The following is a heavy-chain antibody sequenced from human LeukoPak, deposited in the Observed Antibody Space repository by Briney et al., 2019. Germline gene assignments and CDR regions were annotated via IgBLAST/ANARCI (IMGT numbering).Heavy chain of an antibody. CDR3: ARDRNFYDILTNWSGDYYYGMDV. J-gene: IGHJ6*02. CDR1: GFTFGDYA. V-gene: IGHV3-49*04. D-gene: IGHD3-9*01. CDR2: IRSKAYGGTT. Sequence: GGSLRLSCTASGFTFGDYAMSWVRQAPGKGLEWVGFIRSKAYGGTTEYAASVKGRFTISRDDSKSIAYLQMNSLRAEDTAVYYCARDRNFYDILTNWSGDYYYGMDVWGQGTTVTVSS.